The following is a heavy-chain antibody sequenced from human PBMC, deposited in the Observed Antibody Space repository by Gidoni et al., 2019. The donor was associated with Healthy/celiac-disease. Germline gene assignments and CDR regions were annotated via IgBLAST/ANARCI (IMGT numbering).Heavy chain of an antibody. CDR1: GYTFTSYG. CDR2: ISAYNGNT. D-gene: IGHD3-10*01. V-gene: IGHV1-18*04. CDR3: ARDPFFTYYYGSGSSKSLDY. Sequence: VQLVQSGAEGKKPGASVKVSSKASGYTFTSYGISGVRQAPGQGLEWMGWISAYNGNTNYAQKLQGRVTMTTDTSTSTAYMELRSLRSDDTAVYYCARDPFFTYYYGSGSSKSLDYWGQGTLVTVSS. J-gene: IGHJ4*02.